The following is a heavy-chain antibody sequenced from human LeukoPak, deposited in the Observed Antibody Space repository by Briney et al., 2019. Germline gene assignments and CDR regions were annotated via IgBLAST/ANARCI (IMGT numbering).Heavy chain of an antibody. CDR2: MNPSGST. V-gene: IGHV4-34*01. CDR1: GGSFSGYY. J-gene: IGHJ6*03. CDR3: ARGRQDVTMIVVVMTAVSYYLDV. Sequence: PSETLSLTCAVYGGSFSGYYWTWIRQTPEKGLEWIGEMNPSGSTSYNPSLKSRDTISVDTSKNQFSLKLSSVTAADTAVYYCARGRQDVTMIVVVMTAVSYYLDVWGKGTTVTVS. D-gene: IGHD3-22*01.